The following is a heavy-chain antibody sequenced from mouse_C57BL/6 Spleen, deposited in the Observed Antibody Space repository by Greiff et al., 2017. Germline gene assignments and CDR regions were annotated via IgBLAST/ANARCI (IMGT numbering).Heavy chain of an antibody. J-gene: IGHJ3*01. CDR2: IYPGSGST. CDR3: ARSNYDYDGAWFAY. Sequence: QVHVKQSGAELVKPGASVKMSCKASGYTFTSYWITWVKQRPGQGLEWIGDIYPGSGSTNYNEKFKSKATLTVDTSSSTTYMQLSSLTSEDSAVYYCARSNYDYDGAWFAYWGQGTLVTVSA. V-gene: IGHV1-55*01. D-gene: IGHD2-4*01. CDR1: GYTFTSYW.